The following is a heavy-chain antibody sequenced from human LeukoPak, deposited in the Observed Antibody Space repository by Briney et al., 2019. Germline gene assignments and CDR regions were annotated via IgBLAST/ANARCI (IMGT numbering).Heavy chain of an antibody. Sequence: KPSETLSLTCTVSGGSISSYYWSWIRQPAGKGLEWIGRIYTSGSTDYNPSLKSRVTMSVDTSKNQFSLKLSSVTAADTAVYYCARLASYSSSWHPRAMDVWGKGTTVTVSS. J-gene: IGHJ6*04. V-gene: IGHV4-4*07. D-gene: IGHD6-13*01. CDR2: IYTSGST. CDR1: GGSISSYY. CDR3: ARLASYSSSWHPRAMDV.